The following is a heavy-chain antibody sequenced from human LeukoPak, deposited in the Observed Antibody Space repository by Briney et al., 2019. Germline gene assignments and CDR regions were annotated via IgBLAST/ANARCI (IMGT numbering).Heavy chain of an antibody. J-gene: IGHJ5*02. CDR2: IYYSGST. CDR3: ARRITMVRGVFDP. Sequence: SETLSLTCTVSGGSISSYYWSWIRQPPGKGLEWIGYIYYSGSTNYNPSLKSRVTISVDTSKNQFSLKLSPVTAADTAVYYCARRITMVRGVFDPWGQGTLVTVSS. D-gene: IGHD3-10*01. V-gene: IGHV4-59*08. CDR1: GGSISSYY.